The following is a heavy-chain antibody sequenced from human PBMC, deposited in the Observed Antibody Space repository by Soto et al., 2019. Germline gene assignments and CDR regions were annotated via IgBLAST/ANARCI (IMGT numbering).Heavy chain of an antibody. CDR2: INPSGGST. CDR3: ARDPAYYDILTGYYYGMVV. Sequence: VSVKVACKASGYTFTSYYMHWVRQAPGQGLEWMGIINPSGGSTSYAQKFQGRVTMTRDTSTSTVYMELSSLRSDDTAVYYCARDPAYYDILTGYYYGMVVWGQGTTVTVS. J-gene: IGHJ6*02. CDR1: GYTFTSYY. D-gene: IGHD3-9*01. V-gene: IGHV1-46*01.